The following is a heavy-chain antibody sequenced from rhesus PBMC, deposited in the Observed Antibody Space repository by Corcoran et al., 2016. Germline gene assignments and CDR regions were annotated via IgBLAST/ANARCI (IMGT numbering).Heavy chain of an antibody. CDR3: DRDVEYYNIWTGYAFFDY. CDR2: IRNKSNNNDT. J-gene: IGHJ4*01. Sequence: EVQLVESGGGLVQPGGSLRISCAASGFTFSSSAMHWVGQPSGQGLGWVSGIRNKSNNNDTVYAASAKGKFTYSKDDSKNTAYLQMNSLKTEDTVVYYCDRDVEYYNIWTGYAFFDYWGQGVLVTVSS. CDR1: GFTFSSSA. D-gene: IGHD3-3*01. V-gene: IGHV3-118*01.